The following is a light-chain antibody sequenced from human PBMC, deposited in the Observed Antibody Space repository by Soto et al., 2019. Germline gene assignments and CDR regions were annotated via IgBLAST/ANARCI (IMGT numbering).Light chain of an antibody. CDR1: TSDVGDYNL. CDR2: DVS. V-gene: IGLV2-14*01. CDR3: SSYTSSHTLYV. Sequence: QSALTQPASVSGSPGQSIAISCTGTTSDVGDYNLVSWYQQHPGKAPKLMIYDVSNRPSGISDRFSASKSGNTASLTISGLQAEDEADYYCSSYTSSHTLYVFGTGTKLTVL. J-gene: IGLJ1*01.